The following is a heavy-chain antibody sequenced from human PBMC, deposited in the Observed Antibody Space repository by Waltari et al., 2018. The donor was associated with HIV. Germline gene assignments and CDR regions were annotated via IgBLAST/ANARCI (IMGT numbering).Heavy chain of an antibody. CDR3: ASLSTPY. CDR1: GINFDAAW. Sequence: EVQLVESGGGLVQPGGSLSISCAVSGINFDAAWMTWVRQAPWKGRQWVATIKNDVSGAYYVDSVRGRFTISRDNTKRSLFLHMNNLGPDDTAVYYCASLSTPYWGQGMLVTVSS. V-gene: IGHV3-7*01. CDR2: IKNDVSGA. J-gene: IGHJ4*02.